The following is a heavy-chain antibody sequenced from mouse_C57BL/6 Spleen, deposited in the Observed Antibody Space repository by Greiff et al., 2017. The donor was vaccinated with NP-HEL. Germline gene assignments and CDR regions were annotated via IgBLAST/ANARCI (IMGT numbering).Heavy chain of an antibody. CDR1: GYTFPSYW. Sequence: VQLQPPGAELVRPGTSVKLSCKASGYTFPSYWMHWVKQRPGQGLEWIGVIDPSDSYTNYNQKFKGKATLTVDTSSSTAYMQLSSLTSEDSAVYYCARGLGIDYWGQGTTLTVSS. CDR3: ARGLGIDY. J-gene: IGHJ2*01. CDR2: IDPSDSYT. V-gene: IGHV1-59*01. D-gene: IGHD4-1*01.